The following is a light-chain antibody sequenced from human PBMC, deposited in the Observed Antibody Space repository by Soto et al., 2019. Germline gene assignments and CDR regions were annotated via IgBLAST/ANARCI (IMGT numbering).Light chain of an antibody. Sequence: QSVLTQPPSVSGAPGQRVTISCTGSXXXIGAGYDVHWYQQLPGTAPKLLIQGNSNRPSGVPDRFSGSKSGTSASLAITGLQAXDEAXYYCQSYDSSLSGWVFGGGTKLTVL. CDR3: QSYDSSLSGWV. CDR1: XXXIGAGYD. V-gene: IGLV1-40*01. J-gene: IGLJ3*02. CDR2: GNS.